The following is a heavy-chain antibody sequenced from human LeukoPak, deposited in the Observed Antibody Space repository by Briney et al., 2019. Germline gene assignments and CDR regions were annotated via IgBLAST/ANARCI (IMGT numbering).Heavy chain of an antibody. V-gene: IGHV3-64D*06. J-gene: IGHJ4*02. CDR2: ITSNGGST. CDR3: ENDYCGVDCHF. Sequence: GGSLRLSCSASGFTFSSYTVHWVRQAPGKGLEYVSGITSNGGSTYYADSVKGRFTISRDNSKNTLYLQMSSLRAEDTAVYYCENDYCGVDCHFWGQGTLGTVSS. D-gene: IGHD2-21*02. CDR1: GFTFSSYT.